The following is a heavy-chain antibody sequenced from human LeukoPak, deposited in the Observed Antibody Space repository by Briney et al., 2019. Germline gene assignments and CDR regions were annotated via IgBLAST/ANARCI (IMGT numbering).Heavy chain of an antibody. CDR3: ARGLGKGSSDY. CDR2: INQPGSQK. D-gene: IGHD6-6*01. Sequence: PGGSLRLSCAASGFTFSYSWMIWVRQAPGKGLEWVANINQPGSQKYHVDSVKGRFTISRDNARNSLFLQMNSLTANDTAVHYCARGLGKGSSDYWGQGTLVTVSS. CDR1: GFTFSYSW. J-gene: IGHJ4*02. V-gene: IGHV3-7*03.